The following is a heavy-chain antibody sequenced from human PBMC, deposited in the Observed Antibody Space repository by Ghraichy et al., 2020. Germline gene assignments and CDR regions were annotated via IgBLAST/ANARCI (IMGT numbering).Heavy chain of an antibody. D-gene: IGHD6-13*01. J-gene: IGHJ4*02. CDR1: GGSFSGYY. V-gene: IGHV4-34*01. CDR3: ARGGRDSYGYLKQQLVLRY. Sequence: SETLSLTCAVYGGSFSGYYWSWIRQPPGKGLEWIGEINHSGSTNYNPSLKSRVTISVDTSKNQFSLKLSSVTAADTAVYYCARGGRDSYGYLKQQLVLRYWGQGTLVTVSS. CDR2: INHSGST.